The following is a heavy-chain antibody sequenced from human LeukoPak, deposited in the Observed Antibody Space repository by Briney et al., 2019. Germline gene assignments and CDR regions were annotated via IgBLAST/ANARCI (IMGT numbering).Heavy chain of an antibody. J-gene: IGHJ3*02. Sequence: SETLSLTCTVSGGSISTYYWSWIRQPPGKGLEWIAYISYSGSTNYNPSLKSRVTISVDTSKNQFSLKLSSVTAADTAVYYCARPVEMATINDAFDIWGQGTLVTVSS. CDR1: GGSISTYY. D-gene: IGHD5-24*01. CDR3: ARPVEMATINDAFDI. V-gene: IGHV4-59*08. CDR2: ISYSGST.